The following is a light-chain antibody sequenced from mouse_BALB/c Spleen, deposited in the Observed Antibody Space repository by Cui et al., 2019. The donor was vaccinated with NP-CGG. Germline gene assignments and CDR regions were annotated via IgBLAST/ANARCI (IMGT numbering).Light chain of an antibody. V-gene: IGLV1*01. CDR2: GTN. CDR3: ALWYSNHWV. J-gene: IGLJ1*01. CDR1: TGAVTTSNY. Sequence: QAVVTQESALTISPGETVTLTCRSSTGAVTTSNYANWVQEKPDHLFTGLIGGTNNRVPGVPARFSGSLIGDKAALTITGAQTEDEAIYFCALWYSNHWVFGGGTKLTAL.